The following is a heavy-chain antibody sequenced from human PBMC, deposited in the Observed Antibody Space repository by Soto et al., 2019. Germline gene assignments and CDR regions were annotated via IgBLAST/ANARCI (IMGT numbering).Heavy chain of an antibody. J-gene: IGHJ6*03. CDR3: AREHYDFWSGYSPYYMDV. CDR1: GFTISSYS. CDR2: ISSSSSTI. V-gene: IGHV3-48*01. D-gene: IGHD3-3*01. Sequence: GGSLRLSCAASGFTISSYSMNWVRQAPGKGLEWVSYISSSSSTIYYADSVKGRFTISRDNAKNSLYLQMNSLRAEDTAVYYCAREHYDFWSGYSPYYMDVWGKGTTVTVSS.